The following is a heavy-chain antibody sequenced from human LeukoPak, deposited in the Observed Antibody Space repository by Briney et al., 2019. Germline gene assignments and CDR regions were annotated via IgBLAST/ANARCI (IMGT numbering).Heavy chain of an antibody. V-gene: IGHV3-23*01. J-gene: IGHJ5*02. D-gene: IGHD3-10*01. CDR2: ISGSGGST. Sequence: PGGSLRLSCAASGFTFSSYGMSWVRQAPGKGLEWVSAISGSGGSTYCADSVKGRFTISRDNSKNTLYLQMNSLRAEDTAVYYCARDHSALGSYPNPWGQGTQVTVSS. CDR3: ARDHSALGSYPNP. CDR1: GFTFSSYG.